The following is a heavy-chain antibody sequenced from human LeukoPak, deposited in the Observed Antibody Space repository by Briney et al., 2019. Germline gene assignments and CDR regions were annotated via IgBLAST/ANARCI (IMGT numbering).Heavy chain of an antibody. CDR2: IIPIFGTA. Sequence: ASVKVSCKASGGTFSSYVISWVRQAPGQGLEWMGGIIPIFGTANYAQKFQGRVTITADESTSTAYMELSSLRSEDTAVYYCARQALPGYSSSWYWYFDYWGQGTLVTVSS. CDR1: GGTFSSYV. CDR3: ARQALPGYSSSWYWYFDY. J-gene: IGHJ4*02. D-gene: IGHD6-13*01. V-gene: IGHV1-69*01.